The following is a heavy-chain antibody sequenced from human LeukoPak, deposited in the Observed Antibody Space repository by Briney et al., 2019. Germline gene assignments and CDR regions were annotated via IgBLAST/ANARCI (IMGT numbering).Heavy chain of an antibody. D-gene: IGHD2-2*02. Sequence: PSETLSLTCTVSGGSISSYFRSWIRQPAGKGLEWIGRIYSSGNTNYNPSLKSRVTMSVDTSKNQFSLKLSSVTAADTAVYYCARGSASPAAIPFDFWGQGTMVTVSS. CDR1: GGSISSYF. CDR3: ARGSASPAAIPFDF. V-gene: IGHV4-4*07. J-gene: IGHJ3*01. CDR2: IYSSGNT.